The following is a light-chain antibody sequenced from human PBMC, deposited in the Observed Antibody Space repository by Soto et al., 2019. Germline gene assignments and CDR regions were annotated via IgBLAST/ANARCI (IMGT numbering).Light chain of an antibody. CDR1: QRVGNTY. CDR3: QQSDSGPEA. Sequence: DIVLTQSPGTLSLSPGERATLSCRASQRVGNTYLAWYQQKPGQAPRHLICGASSRATGIPDRFSGSGSGTYFILTISALEPEAFAIYYFQQSDSGPEAFGPGTEMKMK. V-gene: IGKV3-20*01. CDR2: GAS. J-gene: IGKJ2*01.